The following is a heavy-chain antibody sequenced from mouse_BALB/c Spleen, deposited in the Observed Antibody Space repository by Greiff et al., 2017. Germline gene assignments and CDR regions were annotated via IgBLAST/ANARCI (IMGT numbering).Heavy chain of an antibody. D-gene: IGHD1-1*01. Sequence: EVQGVESGGGLVKPGGSLKLSCAASGFTFSSYAMSWVRQTPEKRLEWVASISSGGSTYYPDSVKGRFTISRDNARNILYLQMSSLRSEDTAMYYYASGETGSSSSWFAYWGQGTLVTVSA. CDR1: GFTFSSYA. V-gene: IGHV5-6-5*01. J-gene: IGHJ3*01. CDR2: ISSGGST. CDR3: ASGETGSSSSWFAY.